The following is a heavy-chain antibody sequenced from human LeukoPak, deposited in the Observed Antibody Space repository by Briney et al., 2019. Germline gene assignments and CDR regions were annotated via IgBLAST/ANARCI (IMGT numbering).Heavy chain of an antibody. Sequence: GASVKVSCKASGYTFTGYYVHWVRQAPGQGLEWMGWINPNDGGTRFAQKFEGRVTMTRDTSIITAYMELSSLRSDDTAVYYCAAGTYAYYFEHWGQGTLVTVSS. CDR2: INPNDGGT. D-gene: IGHD1-26*01. V-gene: IGHV1-2*02. CDR1: GYTFTGYY. J-gene: IGHJ4*02. CDR3: AAGTYAYYFEH.